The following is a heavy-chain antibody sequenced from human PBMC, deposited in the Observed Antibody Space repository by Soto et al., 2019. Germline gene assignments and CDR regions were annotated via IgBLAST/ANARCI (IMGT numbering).Heavy chain of an antibody. CDR1: GFTFSSYA. D-gene: IGHD6-13*01. J-gene: IGHJ4*02. V-gene: IGHV3-23*01. CDR2: ISGSGGST. Sequence: GWSLRLSCAASGFTFSSYAMSWVRQAPGKGLEWVSAISGSGGSTYYADSVKGRFTISRDNSKNTLYLQMNSLRAEDTAVYYCVREQQLVRPLDYWGQGTLVTVSS. CDR3: VREQQLVRPLDY.